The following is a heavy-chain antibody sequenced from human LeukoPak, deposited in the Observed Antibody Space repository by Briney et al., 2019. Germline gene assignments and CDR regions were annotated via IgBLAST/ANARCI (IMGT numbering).Heavy chain of an antibody. Sequence: PGRFLRLSCAASGFTFSSYGMHWVRQAPGKGLEWVAVIWYDGSNKYYADSVKGRFTISRDNSKNTLYLQMNSLRAEDTAVYYCARDVSVEVGATGFYDYWGQGTLVTVSS. CDR1: GFTFSSYG. J-gene: IGHJ4*02. CDR3: ARDVSVEVGATGFYDY. D-gene: IGHD1-26*01. CDR2: IWYDGSNK. V-gene: IGHV3-33*01.